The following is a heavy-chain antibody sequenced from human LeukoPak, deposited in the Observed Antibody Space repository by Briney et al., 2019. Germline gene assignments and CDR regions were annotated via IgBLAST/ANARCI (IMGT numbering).Heavy chain of an antibody. J-gene: IGHJ4*02. D-gene: IGHD3-9*01. Sequence: PGGSLRLSCTTSGFTFGDYSMSWFRQAPGKGPEWVGFIRSKGYGGTAEYAASVKGRFTISRDDSNSIAYLQMDSLKTEDTAVYYCTREIRYFDWFQADYWGQGTLVTVSS. CDR3: TREIRYFDWFQADY. CDR1: GFTFGDYS. CDR2: IRSKGYGGTA. V-gene: IGHV3-49*03.